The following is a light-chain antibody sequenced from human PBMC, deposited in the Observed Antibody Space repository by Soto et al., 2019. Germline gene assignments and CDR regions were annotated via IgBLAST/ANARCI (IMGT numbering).Light chain of an antibody. CDR2: DAS. J-gene: IGKJ4*01. Sequence: EIVLTQSPATLSLSPGERATLSCRASQSVSSSLAWFQQKPGQAPRLLIYDASNRATAIPARFSGSGSGTDFTLTISSLEPEDFAVYYCQQRSDGLSFGGGTKVEIK. CDR3: QQRSDGLS. V-gene: IGKV3-11*01. CDR1: QSVSSS.